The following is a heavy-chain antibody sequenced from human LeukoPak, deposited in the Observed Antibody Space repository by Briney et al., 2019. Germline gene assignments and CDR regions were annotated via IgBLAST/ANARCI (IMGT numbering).Heavy chain of an antibody. CDR1: GGSFSGYY. Sequence: TSETLSLTCAVSGGSFSGYYWSWIRQPPGKGLEWIGEINHSGSTYYNPSLKSRVTISLDTSKNQFSLKLSSVPAADTAVYYCARRISGWGDNFDYWGQGTLVTVS. J-gene: IGHJ4*02. D-gene: IGHD3-16*01. CDR3: ARRISGWGDNFDY. CDR2: INHSGST. V-gene: IGHV4-34*01.